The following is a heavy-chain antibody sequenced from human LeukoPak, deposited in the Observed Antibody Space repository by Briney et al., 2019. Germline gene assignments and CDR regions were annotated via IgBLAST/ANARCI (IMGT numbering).Heavy chain of an antibody. V-gene: IGHV4-38-2*01. CDR2: VHHSDSTY. CDR1: DYSISTDYY. Sequence: SETLSLTCGVSDYSISTDYYWGWLRQPPGKGLKWIGNVHHSDSTYYYNPSLKSRVTISVDTSKNQFSLKLTSVTAADTAVYYCARIVYGDSGGYSDFWGQGTLVIVSS. CDR3: ARIVYGDSGGYSDF. D-gene: IGHD4-17*01. J-gene: IGHJ4*02.